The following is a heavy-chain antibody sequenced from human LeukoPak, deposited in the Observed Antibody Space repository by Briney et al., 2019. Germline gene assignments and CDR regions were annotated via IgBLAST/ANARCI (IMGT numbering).Heavy chain of an antibody. D-gene: IGHD6-13*01. V-gene: IGHV3-9*01. CDR2: ISWNSGSI. CDR1: GVAFDDYA. J-gene: IGHJ4*02. Sequence: PGRSLRLSCAASGVAFDDYAMHWVRQAPGKGLEWVSSISWNSGSINYVDSVKGRFTISRDNARNSLYLQMNSLRAEDTALYYCVKDISVAAAEGGDFDYWGQGTLVTVSS. CDR3: VKDISVAAAEGGDFDY.